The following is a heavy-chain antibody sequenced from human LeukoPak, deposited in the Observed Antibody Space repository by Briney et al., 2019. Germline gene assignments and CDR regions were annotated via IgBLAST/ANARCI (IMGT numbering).Heavy chain of an antibody. V-gene: IGHV3-30*02. Sequence: GGSLRLSCAASGFTFSSYGMHWVRQAPGKGLEWVAFIRYDGSNKYYADSVKGRFTISRDNSKNTLYLQMNSLRAEDTAVYYCGKGSTVTRSWFDPWGQGSLVTVSS. J-gene: IGHJ5*02. CDR2: IRYDGSNK. CDR3: GKGSTVTRSWFDP. D-gene: IGHD4-11*01. CDR1: GFTFSSYG.